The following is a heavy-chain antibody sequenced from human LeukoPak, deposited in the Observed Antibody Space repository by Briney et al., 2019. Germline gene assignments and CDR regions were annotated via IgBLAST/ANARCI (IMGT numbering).Heavy chain of an antibody. V-gene: IGHV1-2*02. Sequence: ASVKVSCKASGYTFTGYYMHWVRQAPGQGLEWMGWINPNSGGTNYAQKFQGRVTMTRDTSISTAYMELSRLRSDDTAVYYCARGRYGIAAAGSPFDPWGQGTMVTVSS. CDR3: ARGRYGIAAAGSPFDP. D-gene: IGHD6-13*01. CDR1: GYTFTGYY. CDR2: INPNSGGT. J-gene: IGHJ5*02.